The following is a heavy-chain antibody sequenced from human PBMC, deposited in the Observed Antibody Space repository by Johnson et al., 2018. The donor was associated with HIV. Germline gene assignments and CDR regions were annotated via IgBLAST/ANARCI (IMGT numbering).Heavy chain of an antibody. CDR3: ARGSRYTYDNDDVYLLQAFDI. CDR1: GFTFSDYY. CDR2: IRSSGSTI. Sequence: QVQLVESGGGVVQPGRSLRLSRAASGFTFSDYYMSWIRQAPGKGLEWVSYIRSSGSTIYYADAVKGRVTISRDNAKNTLYLQMNSLRAEDTAVYYCARGSRYTYDNDDVYLLQAFDIWGQGTMVTVSS. D-gene: IGHD3-16*01. J-gene: IGHJ3*02. V-gene: IGHV3-11*04.